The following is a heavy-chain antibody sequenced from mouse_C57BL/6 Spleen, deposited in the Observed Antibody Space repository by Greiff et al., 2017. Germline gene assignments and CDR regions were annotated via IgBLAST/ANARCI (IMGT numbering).Heavy chain of an antibody. CDR1: GFNIKDDY. V-gene: IGHV14-4*01. D-gene: IGHD1-3*01. Sequence: VQLQQSGAELVRPGASVKLSCTASGFNIKDDYMHWVKQRPEQGLEWIGWIDPENGDTEYASKFQGQATITADTSSNTAYLQLSSLTSEDTAVYYCTTGPISPTDYWGQGTSVTVSS. CDR2: IDPENGDT. CDR3: TTGPISPTDY. J-gene: IGHJ4*01.